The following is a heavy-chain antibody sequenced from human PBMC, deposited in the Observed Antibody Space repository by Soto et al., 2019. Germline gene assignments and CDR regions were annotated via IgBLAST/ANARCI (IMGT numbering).Heavy chain of an antibody. CDR1: GFTFSSYA. D-gene: IGHD3-3*01. CDR2: ISGSGGST. V-gene: IGHV3-23*01. J-gene: IGHJ4*02. Sequence: GGSLRLSCAASGFTFSSYAMSWVRQAPGKGLEWVSAISGSGGSTYYADSVKGRFTISRDNSKNTPYLQMNSLRAEDTAVYYSAQIPARLRFLEWSPFDYWGQATLVTVSS. CDR3: AQIPARLRFLEWSPFDY.